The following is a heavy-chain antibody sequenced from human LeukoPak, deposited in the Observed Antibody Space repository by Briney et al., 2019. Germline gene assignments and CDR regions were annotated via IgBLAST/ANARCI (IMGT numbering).Heavy chain of an antibody. J-gene: IGHJ4*02. CDR1: EFTFSSYA. Sequence: GGSLRLSCAASEFTFSSYAMTWVRQAPGKGLEWVSGISAGGGTTYYADSVKGRFSISRDNSKKTVYLQMNSLRAEDTAVYYCARVQPHYYDSSGYPPDYWGQGTLVTVSS. D-gene: IGHD3-22*01. CDR3: ARVQPHYYDSSGYPPDY. V-gene: IGHV3-23*01. CDR2: ISAGGGTT.